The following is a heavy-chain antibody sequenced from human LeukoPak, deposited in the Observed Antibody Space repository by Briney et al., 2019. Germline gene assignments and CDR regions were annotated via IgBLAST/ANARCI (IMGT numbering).Heavy chain of an antibody. CDR3: ARDSRGAFDY. Sequence: GGSLRLSCAASGFTFSRYWMSWVRQAPGKGLEWVANIKQDGSEKYYVDSVKGRFTISRDNAKKSLYLQMNSLRAEDTAVYYCARDSRGAFDYWGQGTLVTVSS. CDR1: GFTFSRYW. V-gene: IGHV3-7*01. D-gene: IGHD3-10*01. J-gene: IGHJ4*02. CDR2: IKQDGSEK.